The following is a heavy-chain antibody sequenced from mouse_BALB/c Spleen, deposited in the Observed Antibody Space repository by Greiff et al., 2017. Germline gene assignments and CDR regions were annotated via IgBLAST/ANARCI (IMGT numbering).Heavy chain of an antibody. CDR1: GYTFTDYN. D-gene: IGHD1-1*01. Sequence: VQLQQSGPELVKPGASVKISCKASGYTFTDYNMHWVKQSHGKSLEWIGRIDPYDSETHYNQKFKDKAILTVDKSSSTAYMQLSSLTSEDSAVYYCARWEKLRYGFDYWGQGTTLTVSS. CDR3: ARWEKLRYGFDY. V-gene: IGHV1S29*02. CDR2: IDPYDSET. J-gene: IGHJ2*01.